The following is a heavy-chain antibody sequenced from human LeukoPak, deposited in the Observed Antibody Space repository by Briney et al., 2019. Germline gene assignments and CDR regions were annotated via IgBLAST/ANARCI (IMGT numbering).Heavy chain of an antibody. CDR1: GGTFSSYA. V-gene: IGHV1-69*04. Sequence: SVKVSCKASGGTFSSYAISWVRQAPGQGPEWMGRIIPILGIANYAQKFQGRVTITADKSTSTAYMELSSLRSEDTAVYYCARATGTYYDILTGADPYYFDYWGQGTLATVSS. D-gene: IGHD3-9*01. CDR2: IIPILGIA. CDR3: ARATGTYYDILTGADPYYFDY. J-gene: IGHJ4*02.